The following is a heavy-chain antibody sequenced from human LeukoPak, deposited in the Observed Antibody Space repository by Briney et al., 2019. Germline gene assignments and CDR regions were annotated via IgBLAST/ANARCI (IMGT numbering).Heavy chain of an antibody. J-gene: IGHJ4*02. D-gene: IGHD3-10*02. Sequence: GGSLRLSCAASGFPFSSYSMNWVRQAPGRGLEWVANIKEDGSEKYYVDSVKGRFTISRDNAKNSLYLQMNSLRAEDTAVYYCARDLSNVPGQYWGQGTLVTVSS. V-gene: IGHV3-7*01. CDR2: IKEDGSEK. CDR3: ARDLSNVPGQY. CDR1: GFPFSSYS.